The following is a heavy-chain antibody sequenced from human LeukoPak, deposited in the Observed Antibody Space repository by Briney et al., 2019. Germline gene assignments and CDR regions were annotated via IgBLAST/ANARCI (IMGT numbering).Heavy chain of an antibody. CDR1: GYTFTSYY. Sequence: ASVKVSCKASGYTFTSYYMHWVRQAPGQGLEWMGIINPSGGSTSYAQKFQGRVTMTRDTSTNTVYMELSSLRSEDTAVYYCAREGEWPYCSSTSCYRDNFDYWGQGTLVTVSS. J-gene: IGHJ4*02. D-gene: IGHD2-2*01. V-gene: IGHV1-46*01. CDR3: AREGEWPYCSSTSCYRDNFDY. CDR2: INPSGGST.